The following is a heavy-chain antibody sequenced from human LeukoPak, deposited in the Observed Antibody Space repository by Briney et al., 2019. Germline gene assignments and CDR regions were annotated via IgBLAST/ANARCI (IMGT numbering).Heavy chain of an antibody. Sequence: GGSLRLSCAASGFTFSDYPMTWVRQAPGKGLEWVAVVGGSGGSDGRTEYGDSVKGRFSISRDNSRNTLYLQMNSPRAEDTAVYHCARGFYNSGLSLSAYDIWGQGTMVTVSS. CDR1: GFTFSDYP. D-gene: IGHD2/OR15-2a*01. J-gene: IGHJ3*02. CDR3: ARGFYNSGLSLSAYDI. CDR2: VGGSGGSDGRT. V-gene: IGHV3-23*01.